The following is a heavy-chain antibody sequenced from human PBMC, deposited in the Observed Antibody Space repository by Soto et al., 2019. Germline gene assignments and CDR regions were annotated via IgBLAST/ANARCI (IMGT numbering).Heavy chain of an antibody. D-gene: IGHD3-10*01. Sequence: PGGSLRLSCAASGFTFSSYEMNWVRQAPGKGLAWVSYISSSGSIIYYADSVKGRYTISRDNAKNSLYLQMNSLRAEDTAVYYCARGVGFGYYYYHMDLWGQGTTVTVSS. J-gene: IGHJ6*02. V-gene: IGHV3-48*03. CDR2: ISSSGSII. CDR3: ARGVGFGYYYYHMDL. CDR1: GFTFSSYE.